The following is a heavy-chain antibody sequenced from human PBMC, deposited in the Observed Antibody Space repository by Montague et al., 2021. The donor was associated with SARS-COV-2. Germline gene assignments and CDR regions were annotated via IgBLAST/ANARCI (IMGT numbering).Heavy chain of an antibody. V-gene: IGHV2-5*02. J-gene: IGHJ5*02. CDR3: APLGFDSRSYYTPHNWFDP. CDR2: IYWDDDE. Sequence: PALVKLTQTLTLTCTFSGLSLSTSGVGVAWIRQPPGKALEWLALIYWDDDERYSPSMRSRLTITKDTSENQVVLRMTNMDPMDTATYYCAPLGFDSRSYYTPHNWFDPWGQGSLVTVSS. D-gene: IGHD3-10*01. CDR1: GLSLSTSGVG.